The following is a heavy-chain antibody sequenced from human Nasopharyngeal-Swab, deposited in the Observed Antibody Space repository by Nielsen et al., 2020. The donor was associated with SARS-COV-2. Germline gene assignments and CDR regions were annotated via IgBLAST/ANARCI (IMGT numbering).Heavy chain of an antibody. J-gene: IGHJ4*02. CDR2: IYDSGST. CDR3: ARGSGYYDSSGYSDY. CDR1: GGSISSYY. V-gene: IGHV4-59*13. Sequence: GSLRLSCTVSGGSISSYYWSWIRQPPGKGLEWIGYIYDSGSTNYNPSLKRRVTISVDTSKNQFSLKLSSVTAADTAVYYCARGSGYYDSSGYSDYWGQGTLVTVSS. D-gene: IGHD3-22*01.